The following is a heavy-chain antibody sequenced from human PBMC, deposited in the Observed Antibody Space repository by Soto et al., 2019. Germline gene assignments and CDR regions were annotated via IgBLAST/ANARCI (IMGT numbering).Heavy chain of an antibody. CDR2: INPNSGGT. CDR3: ARDLRSSSWYGTNYYYYYGMDV. Sequence: GASVKVSCKASGYTFTGYYMHWVRQAPGQGLEWMGWINPNSGGTNYAQKFQGWVTMTRDTSISTAYMELSRLRSDDTAVYYCARDLRSSSWYGTNYYYYYGMDVWGQGTTVTVSS. V-gene: IGHV1-2*04. J-gene: IGHJ6*02. D-gene: IGHD6-13*01. CDR1: GYTFTGYY.